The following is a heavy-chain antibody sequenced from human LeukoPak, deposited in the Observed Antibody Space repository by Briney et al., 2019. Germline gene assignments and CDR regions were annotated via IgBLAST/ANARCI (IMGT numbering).Heavy chain of an antibody. V-gene: IGHV4-30-4*01. CDR3: ARDQSPYGGKPAGDAFDI. Sequence: PSQTLSLTCTVSGGSISSGDYYWSWIRQPPGKGLEWIGYIYYSGSTYYNPSLKSRVTISVDRSKNQFSLKLSSVTAADTAVYYCARDQSPYGGKPAGDAFDIWGQGTMVTVSS. CDR2: IYYSGST. D-gene: IGHD4-23*01. J-gene: IGHJ3*02. CDR1: GGSISSGDYY.